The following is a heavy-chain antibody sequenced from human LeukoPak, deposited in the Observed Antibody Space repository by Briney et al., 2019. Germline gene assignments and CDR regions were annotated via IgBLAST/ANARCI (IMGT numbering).Heavy chain of an antibody. CDR2: IYYSGST. CDR1: GGSISSGSYY. D-gene: IGHD3-10*02. Sequence: PSETLSLTCTVSGGSISSGSYYWSWIRQPPGKGLEWIGYIYYSGSTNYNPSLKSRVTISLDTSKNQFSLKLSSVTAADTAVYYCARTGVRGEDWFDPWGQGTLVTVSS. V-gene: IGHV4-61*01. CDR3: ARTGVRGEDWFDP. J-gene: IGHJ5*02.